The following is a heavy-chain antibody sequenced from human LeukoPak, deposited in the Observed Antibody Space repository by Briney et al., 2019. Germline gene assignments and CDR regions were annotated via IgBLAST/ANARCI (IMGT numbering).Heavy chain of an antibody. D-gene: IGHD7-27*01. CDR1: GFTFSDYY. Sequence: GGSLRLSCAASGFTFSDYYMSWIRQAPGKGLEWVSYISSSGSTIYYADSVKGRFTISRDNAKNSLYLQMNSLRAEDTAVHYCATEGNWGSNFDYWGQGTLVTVSS. CDR3: ATEGNWGSNFDY. CDR2: ISSSGSTI. J-gene: IGHJ4*02. V-gene: IGHV3-11*01.